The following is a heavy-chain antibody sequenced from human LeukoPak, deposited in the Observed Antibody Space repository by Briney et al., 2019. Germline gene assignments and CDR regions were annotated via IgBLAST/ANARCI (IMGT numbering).Heavy chain of an antibody. Sequence: PSQTLSLTCTVSGGSISSGDYYWSWIRQPPGKGLEWIWYIYYSGSTFYNPSLKSRVTISVDTSKNQFYLKLSSVTAADTAVYYCPRDITGWYSGWFVPWGQGTMVTVCS. J-gene: IGHJ5*02. CDR3: PRDITGWYSGWFVP. D-gene: IGHD6-19*01. V-gene: IGHV4-30-4*08. CDR1: GGSISSGDYY. CDR2: IYYSGST.